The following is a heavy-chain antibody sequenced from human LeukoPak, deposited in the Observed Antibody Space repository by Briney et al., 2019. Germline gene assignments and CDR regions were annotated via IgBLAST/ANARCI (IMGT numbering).Heavy chain of an antibody. V-gene: IGHV4-38-2*01. CDR3: ARGWDHGDYHADY. CDR1: GYSISSGYY. J-gene: IGHJ4*02. D-gene: IGHD4-17*01. CDR2: IYHSGST. Sequence: PSETLSLTCAVSGYSISSGYYWGWIRQPPGKGLEWIGSIYHSGSTYYNPSLKSRVTISVDTSKNQFSLKLSSVTAADTAVYYCARGWDHGDYHADYWGQGTLVTVSS.